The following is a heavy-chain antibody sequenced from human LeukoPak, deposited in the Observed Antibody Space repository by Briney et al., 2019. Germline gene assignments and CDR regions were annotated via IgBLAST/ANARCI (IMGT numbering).Heavy chain of an antibody. CDR1: GGSLSSYY. D-gene: IGHD4-17*01. J-gene: IGHJ4*02. Sequence: PSETLSLTCTVSGGSLSSYYWSWIRQPPGKGLEWIGYIYYSGSTNYNPSLKSRVTISVDTSKNQFSLKLSSVTAADTAVYYCARVGYGPYFDYWGQGTLVTVSS. CDR2: IYYSGST. CDR3: ARVGYGPYFDY. V-gene: IGHV4-59*01.